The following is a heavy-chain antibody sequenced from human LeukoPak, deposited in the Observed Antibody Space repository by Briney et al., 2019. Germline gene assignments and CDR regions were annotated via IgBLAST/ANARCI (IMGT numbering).Heavy chain of an antibody. V-gene: IGHV3-11*01. CDR2: ISSSGSTI. J-gene: IGHJ4*01. Sequence: PGGSLRLSCAASGFTFSDYYMSWIRQAPGKGLEWVSYISSSGSTIYYADSVKGRFTISRDNAKNSLYLQMNSLRAEDTAVYYCARTYSSSWYYFDYWXXGTXVTVSS. D-gene: IGHD6-13*01. CDR3: ARTYSSSWYYFDY. CDR1: GFTFSDYY.